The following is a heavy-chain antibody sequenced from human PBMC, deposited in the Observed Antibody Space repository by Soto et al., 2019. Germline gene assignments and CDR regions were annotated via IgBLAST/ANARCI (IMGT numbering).Heavy chain of an antibody. Sequence: SVKVSCKASGGTFSGHSISWVRQAPGQGLEWMGGIIPIFGTTNYAQKFQGRVTITADEFTSTAYMELSSLTSDDTAVYYCARSLLYGDYGYWGQGTLVTVSS. V-gene: IGHV1-69*13. J-gene: IGHJ4*02. CDR2: IIPIFGTT. CDR3: ARSLLYGDYGY. CDR1: GGTFSGHS. D-gene: IGHD4-17*01.